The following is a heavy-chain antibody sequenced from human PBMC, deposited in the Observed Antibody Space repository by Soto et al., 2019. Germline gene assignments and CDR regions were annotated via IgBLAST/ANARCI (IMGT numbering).Heavy chain of an antibody. J-gene: IGHJ5*02. D-gene: IGHD3-10*01. CDR2: IIPIFGTA. Sequence: SVKVSCKASGGTFSSYAISWLRQAAGQGLGWMGGIIPIFGTANYAQKFQGRVTITADKSTSTAYMELSSLRSEDTAVYYCARAPGITMVRGVMSWFDPWGQGTLVSVSS. CDR3: ARAPGITMVRGVMSWFDP. V-gene: IGHV1-69*06. CDR1: GGTFSSYA.